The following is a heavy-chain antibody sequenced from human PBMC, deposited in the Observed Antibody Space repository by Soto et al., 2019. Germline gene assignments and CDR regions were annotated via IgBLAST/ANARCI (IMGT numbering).Heavy chain of an antibody. CDR1: GGSISSYY. Sequence: SETLSLTCTVSGGSISSYYWRWIRQPPGKGQEWIGYIYYRGSTNYNPSLKSRVTISVDTSKNQFSLKLSSVTVAYTAVYYCAREGSYYYDSDAFDIWGQGTMVTVS. J-gene: IGHJ3*02. V-gene: IGHV4-59*01. CDR3: AREGSYYYDSDAFDI. CDR2: IYYRGST. D-gene: IGHD3-22*01.